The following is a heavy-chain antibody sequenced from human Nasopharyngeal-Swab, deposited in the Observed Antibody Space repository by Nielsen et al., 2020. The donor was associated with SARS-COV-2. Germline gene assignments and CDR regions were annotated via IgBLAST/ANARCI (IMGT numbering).Heavy chain of an antibody. D-gene: IGHD1-1*01. CDR1: GGSISSYY. Sequence: SETLSLTCTVSGGSISSYYWSWIRQPPGKGLEWIGYIYYSGSTNYNPSLKSRVTISVDTSKNQFSLKLSSVTAAGTAVYYCARNGENAFDIWGQGTMVTVSS. CDR2: IYYSGST. V-gene: IGHV4-59*01. J-gene: IGHJ3*02. CDR3: ARNGENAFDI.